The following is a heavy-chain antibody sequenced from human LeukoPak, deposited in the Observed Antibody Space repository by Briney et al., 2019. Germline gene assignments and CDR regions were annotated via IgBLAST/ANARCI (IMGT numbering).Heavy chain of an antibody. Sequence: SETLSLTCTVSAGSISSSSYYWGWIRQPPGKGLEWIGSIYYSGSTYYNPSLKSRVTISVGTSKNQFSLKLSSVTAADTAVYYCACPYYGMDVWGQRTTVTVSS. V-gene: IGHV4-39*01. CDR1: AGSISSSSYY. J-gene: IGHJ6*02. CDR3: ACPYYGMDV. CDR2: IYYSGST.